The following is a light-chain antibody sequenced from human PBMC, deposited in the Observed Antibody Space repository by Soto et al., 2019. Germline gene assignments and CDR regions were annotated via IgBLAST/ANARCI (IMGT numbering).Light chain of an antibody. CDR3: CSYAGRATYV. CDR1: SSDVGSYNL. J-gene: IGLJ2*01. CDR2: EVF. Sequence: QSALTQPASVSGSPGQSITISCTGTSSDVGSYNLVSWYQQYPGKAPKLIIFEVFKRPSGVSHRFSGSKSGNTASLTISGLQAEDEANYYCCSYAGRATYVFGGGTKVTVL. V-gene: IGLV2-23*02.